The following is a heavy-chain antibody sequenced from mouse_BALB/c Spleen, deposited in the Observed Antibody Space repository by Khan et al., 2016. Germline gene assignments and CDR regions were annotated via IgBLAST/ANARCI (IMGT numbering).Heavy chain of an antibody. CDR2: IRSKSNNYAT. J-gene: IGHJ3*01. CDR1: GFTFNTYA. V-gene: IGHV10-1*02. D-gene: IGHD2-1*01. Sequence: EVRLVESGGGLVQPKGSLKLSCAASGFTFNTYAMNWVRQAPGKGLEWVARIRSKSNNYATYYADSVKDGFTISRDDSQSMLYLQMNNLKTEDTAMYYCVRQRGNYEAWFAYWGQGTLVTVSA. CDR3: VRQRGNYEAWFAY.